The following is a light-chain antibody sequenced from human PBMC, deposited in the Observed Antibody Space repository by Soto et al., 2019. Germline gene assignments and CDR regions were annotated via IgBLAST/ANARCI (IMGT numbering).Light chain of an antibody. Sequence: IVLTQSPATLSLSPGERATLSCRASQSVSSSYLAWYQQKPGQAPRLLIYDASNRVTGIPARFSGSGSGTDFTLTISSVEPEDFAVYYCQQRSDWPLTFGGGTKVDIK. CDR1: QSVSSSY. CDR2: DAS. CDR3: QQRSDWPLT. V-gene: IGKV3-11*01. J-gene: IGKJ4*01.